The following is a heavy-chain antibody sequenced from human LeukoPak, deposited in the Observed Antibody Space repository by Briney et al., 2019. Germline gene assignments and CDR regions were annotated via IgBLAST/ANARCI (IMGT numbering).Heavy chain of an antibody. J-gene: IGHJ4*02. CDR2: IYYSGST. CDR3: ARELGIEARRPDRYFDY. CDR1: GGSISSGGYY. Sequence: SQTLSLTCTVSGGSISSGGYYWSWIRQHPGKGLEWIGYIYYSGSTYYNPSLKSRVTISVDTSKNQFSLKLSSVTAAETAVYYCARELGIEARRPDRYFDYWGQGTLVTVSS. D-gene: IGHD6-6*01. V-gene: IGHV4-31*03.